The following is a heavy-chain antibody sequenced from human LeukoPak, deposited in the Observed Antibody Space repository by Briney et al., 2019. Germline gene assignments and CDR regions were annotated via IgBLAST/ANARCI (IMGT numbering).Heavy chain of an antibody. V-gene: IGHV4-59*01. D-gene: IGHD5-12*01. CDR1: GGSISSYY. CDR3: ARDSLVAAPDY. CDR2: IYYSGST. Sequence: PSETLSLTCTVSGGSISSYYWSWLRQPPGKGLEWIGYIYYSGSTNYNPSLKSRVTISVGTSKNQFSLKLSSVTAADTAVYYCARDSLVAAPDYWGQGTLVTVSS. J-gene: IGHJ4*02.